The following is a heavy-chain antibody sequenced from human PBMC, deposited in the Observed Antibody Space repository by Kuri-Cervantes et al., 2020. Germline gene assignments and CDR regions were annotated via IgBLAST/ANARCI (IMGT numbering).Heavy chain of an antibody. J-gene: IGHJ6*03. CDR2: ISSSSSYI. V-gene: IGHV3-21*01. CDR3: ARDVLGTYYDILTGYGSDYMDV. D-gene: IGHD3-9*01. CDR1: GFTFSSYS. Sequence: GESLKISCAASGFTFSSYSMNWVRQAPGKGLEWVSSISSSSSYIYYADSVKGRFTISRDNAKNSLSLQMNSLRAEDTAVYYCARDVLGTYYDILTGYGSDYMDVWGKGTTVTVSS.